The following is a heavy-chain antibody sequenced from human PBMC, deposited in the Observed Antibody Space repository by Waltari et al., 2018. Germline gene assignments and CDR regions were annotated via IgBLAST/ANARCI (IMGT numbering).Heavy chain of an antibody. D-gene: IGHD2-2*01. J-gene: IGHJ6*02. CDR1: DGSINNYY. CDR3: ARMGSTSRHSSRDIMDV. V-gene: IGHV4-4*07. CDR2: IDSSGTT. Sequence: QVQLQESGPGLVKPSETLSLTCTVSDGSINNYYWSWIRQPAGKGREWIGRIDSSGTTDYTPSLPSRVTMLVDTSKNQFSLKLSSVTAADTAVYYCARMGSTSRHSSRDIMDVWGQGASVTVS.